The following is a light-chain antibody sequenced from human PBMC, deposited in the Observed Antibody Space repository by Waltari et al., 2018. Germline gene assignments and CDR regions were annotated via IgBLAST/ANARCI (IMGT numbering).Light chain of an antibody. J-gene: IGKJ5*01. CDR1: QSVGSS. CDR2: DAS. V-gene: IGKV3-11*01. Sequence: EIVLTQSPVTLSLAPGERATLSCWASQSVGSSLAWYQQKPGQAPGLLMDDASNRATGVPARFNGSGSGTDFTLTIISLQSEDSAVYYCQQRSNWPPITFGQGTRLEIK. CDR3: QQRSNWPPIT.